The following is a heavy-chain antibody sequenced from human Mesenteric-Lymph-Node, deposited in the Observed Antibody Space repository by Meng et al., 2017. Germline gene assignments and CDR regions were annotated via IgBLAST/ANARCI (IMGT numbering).Heavy chain of an antibody. CDR2: IYYSGNT. V-gene: IGHV4-39*07. J-gene: IGHJ4*02. D-gene: IGHD2/OR15-2a*01. CDR1: GGSISSSSYY. CDR3: ARGPTVKYFDY. Sequence: SETLSLTCTVSGGSISSSSYYWGWIRQPLGKGLEWTGSIYYSGNTYYNPSLKSRVTISVDTSKNQFSLNLSSVTASDTAVYFCARGPTVKYFDYWGQGTQVTVSS.